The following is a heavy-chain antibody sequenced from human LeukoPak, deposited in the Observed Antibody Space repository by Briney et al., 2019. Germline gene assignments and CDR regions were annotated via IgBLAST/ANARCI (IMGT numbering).Heavy chain of an antibody. V-gene: IGHV3-53*04. D-gene: IGHD2/OR15-2a*01. CDR1: GVTVSSDY. CDR2: IYRDGNT. Sequence: GGSLRLSCAASGVTVSSDYMSWVRQAPGKGLEWVSVIYRDGNTYYADSVKGRFTISRHNSKNTLFLQMDSLRTEDTAIYYCANRMTFGGQGTQVTVSS. CDR3: ANRMTF. J-gene: IGHJ4*02.